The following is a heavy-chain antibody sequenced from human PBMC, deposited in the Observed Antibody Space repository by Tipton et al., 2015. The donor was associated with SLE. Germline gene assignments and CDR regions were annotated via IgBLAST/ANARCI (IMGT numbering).Heavy chain of an antibody. D-gene: IGHD3-22*01. CDR2: TYRRSQWYS. V-gene: IGHV6-1*01. J-gene: IGHJ2*01. CDR1: GDSVSRDSAA. CDR3: ARDNSSGYDWYFDL. Sequence: GLVKPSQTLSLTCAISGDSVSRDSAAWSWIRQSPSRGLEWLGRTYRRSQWYSDYAVSVKSRITINRDTSKNQFSLQLNSVTPDDTAVYYCARDNSSGYDWYFDLWGRGTLVTVSS.